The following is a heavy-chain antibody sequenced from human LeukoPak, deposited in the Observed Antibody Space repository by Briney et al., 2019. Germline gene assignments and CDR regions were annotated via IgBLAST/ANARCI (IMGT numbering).Heavy chain of an antibody. D-gene: IGHD6-6*01. CDR2: INWNGGST. J-gene: IGHJ4*02. V-gene: IGHV3-20*04. Sequence: GGSLRLSCAASGFTFDDYGMSWVRQAPGKGLEWVSDINWNGGSTGYADSVKGRFTISRDNAKNSLYLQMNSLRVEDTAVYYCARGGAARPDFWGRGTLVTVSS. CDR3: ARGGAARPDF. CDR1: GFTFDDYG.